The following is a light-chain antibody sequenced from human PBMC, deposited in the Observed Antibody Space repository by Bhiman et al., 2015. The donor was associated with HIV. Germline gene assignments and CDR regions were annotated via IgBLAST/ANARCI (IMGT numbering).Light chain of an antibody. CDR1: SSDVGGYNY. CDR2: DVS. Sequence: QSALTQPASVSGSPGQSITISCTGTSSDVGGYNYVSWYQQYPGKAPKLMIYDVSNRPSGVPNRFSGSKSDNTASLTISGLQPEDEADYYCSSYTSTSTPLFGGGTKLTVL. CDR3: SSYTSTSTPL. J-gene: IGLJ2*01. V-gene: IGLV2-14*03.